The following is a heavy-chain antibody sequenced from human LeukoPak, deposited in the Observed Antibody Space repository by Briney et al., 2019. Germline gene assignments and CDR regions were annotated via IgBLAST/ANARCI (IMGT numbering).Heavy chain of an antibody. CDR3: ARDSDTFGALDY. V-gene: IGHV3-30-3*01. CDR2: ISFDGSKD. J-gene: IGHJ4*02. CDR1: TFTFSSYA. D-gene: IGHD3-10*01. Sequence: GGSLRLSCSTSTFTFSSYAMHWVRQAPGKGLEWVAVISFDGSKDYFADSVKGRFTISRDNSKNTMYLHMNSLRLEDTAVYYCARDSDTFGALDYWGQGTLVTVSS.